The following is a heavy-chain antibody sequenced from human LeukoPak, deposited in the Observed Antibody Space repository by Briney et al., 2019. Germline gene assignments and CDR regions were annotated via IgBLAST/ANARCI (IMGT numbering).Heavy chain of an antibody. J-gene: IGHJ5*01. D-gene: IGHD3-22*01. CDR3: AKDRPNFHENSGHYYRRDGDS. CDR1: GFTFYMYA. V-gene: IGHV3-23*01. CDR2: MCGTAGCT. Sequence: GGSLRLSCQASGFTFYMYAMSRVRQAPGKGLEWVASMCGTAGCTFYPDSVKGRFTISRDNSMNVLYLRMNSLTAEDTAIYYCAKDRPNFHENSGHYYRRDGDSWGQGTLVTVSS.